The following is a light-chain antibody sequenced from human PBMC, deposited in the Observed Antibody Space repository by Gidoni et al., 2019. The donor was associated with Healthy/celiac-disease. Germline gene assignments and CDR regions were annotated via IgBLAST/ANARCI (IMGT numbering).Light chain of an antibody. Sequence: IVMTQSPDTRSVSPGERATLSCRASQSVSSNLAWYQQKPGQAPRLLIYGASTRATGSPARFSGSGSGTEFTLTISSLQSEDFAVYYCQQYNNWPRTFGQGTKVEIK. CDR2: GAS. V-gene: IGKV3-15*01. CDR3: QQYNNWPRT. CDR1: QSVSSN. J-gene: IGKJ1*01.